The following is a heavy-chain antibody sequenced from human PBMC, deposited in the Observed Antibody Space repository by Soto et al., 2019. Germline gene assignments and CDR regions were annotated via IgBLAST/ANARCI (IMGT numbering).Heavy chain of an antibody. CDR3: ARTGGGLAHRPLEY. CDR1: GFMFTTYG. V-gene: IGHV1-18*04. Sequence: QVQLVQSGGEVKRPGASVEVSCTASGFMFTTYGNSWVRQAPGRGLEWMAGISAYNGNTKYAQKFQDRVTMTTDTSSKTVSMELRSLTSDDTAIYYCARTGGGLAHRPLEYWGQGTLVTVSS. J-gene: IGHJ4*02. D-gene: IGHD3-16*01. CDR2: ISAYNGNT.